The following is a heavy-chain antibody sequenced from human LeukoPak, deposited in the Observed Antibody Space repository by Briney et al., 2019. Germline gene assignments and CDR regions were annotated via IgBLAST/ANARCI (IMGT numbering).Heavy chain of an antibody. D-gene: IGHD6-13*01. CDR3: ARGWAHYYYYTDG. V-gene: IGHV4-38-2*02. CDR2: ISHTGST. Sequence: SETLSLTCTVSGYSINSGYNWGWVRQPPGKGLECIGSISHTGSTYYNPSLESRLTISVDTSKNQFSLKLRSVTAADTAVYYCARGWAHYYYYTDGWSKATTVTVSS. J-gene: IGHJ6*03. CDR1: GYSINSGYN.